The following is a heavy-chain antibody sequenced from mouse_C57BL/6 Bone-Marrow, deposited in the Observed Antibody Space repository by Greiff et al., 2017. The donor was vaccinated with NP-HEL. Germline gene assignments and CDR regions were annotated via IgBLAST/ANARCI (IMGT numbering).Heavy chain of an antibody. J-gene: IGHJ2*01. CDR2: IDPSDSYT. D-gene: IGHD1-1*01. CDR1: GYTFTSYW. CDR3: ARDYGSSWDYFDY. Sequence: QVQLQQPGAELVKPGASVKLSCKASGYTFTSYWMQWVKQRPGQGLEWIGEIDPSDSYTNYNQKFKGKATLTVDTASSTAYMQLSSLTSEDSAVYYCARDYGSSWDYFDYWGQGTTLTVSS. V-gene: IGHV1-50*01.